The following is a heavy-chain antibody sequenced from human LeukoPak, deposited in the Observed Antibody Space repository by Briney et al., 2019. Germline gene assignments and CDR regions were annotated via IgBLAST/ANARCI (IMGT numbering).Heavy chain of an antibody. V-gene: IGHV4-39*07. J-gene: IGHJ5*01. CDR2: MWFGATI. D-gene: IGHD1-26*01. CDR1: GDSISSSNSY. Sequence: SETLSLTCTVSGDSISSSNSYWGWVRQPPGKGLEWIGSMWFGATISYDPSLKSRVTISIDPSKNLFSPKLSSVTAADTALYYCSRGRRGSYYQDSLGQGTLVTVSS. CDR3: SRGRRGSYYQDS.